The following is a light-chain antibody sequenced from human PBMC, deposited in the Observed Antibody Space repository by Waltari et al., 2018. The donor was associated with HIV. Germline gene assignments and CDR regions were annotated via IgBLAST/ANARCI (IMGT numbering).Light chain of an antibody. Sequence: QSALTQPASVSGSPGQSITISCPGTSSDVGGYNYVSWSQQHPGKAPKPMIYEVSNRPSGVSNRFSGSKSGNTASLTISGLQAEDEADYYCSSYTSSSTPYVVFGGGTKLTVL. CDR1: SSDVGGYNY. V-gene: IGLV2-14*01. CDR3: SSYTSSSTPYVV. J-gene: IGLJ2*01. CDR2: EVS.